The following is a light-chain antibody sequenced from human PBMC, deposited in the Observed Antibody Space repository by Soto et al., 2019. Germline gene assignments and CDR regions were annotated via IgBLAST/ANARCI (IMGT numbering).Light chain of an antibody. CDR1: SSDVGSYNL. Sequence: QSALPQPASVSGSPGQSITISCTGTSSDVGSYNLVSWYQQHPGKAPKLMIYEVSQRPSGVSNRFSGSKSGNTASLTISGLQAEDEADYYCCSYAGSSTPYGFGTGTKLTVL. CDR2: EVS. J-gene: IGLJ1*01. CDR3: CSYAGSSTPYG. V-gene: IGLV2-23*02.